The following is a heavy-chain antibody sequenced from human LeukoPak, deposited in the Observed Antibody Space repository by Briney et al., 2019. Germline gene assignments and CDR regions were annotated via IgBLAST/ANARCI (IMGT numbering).Heavy chain of an antibody. J-gene: IGHJ3*02. CDR1: GYTFTNYG. Sequence: ASVKVSCKASGYTFTNYGVSWVRQAPGQGLEWMGWISAYNGNTNYAQKLQGRVTMTTDTSTSTAYMELRSLRSDDTAVYYCAREGYCSSTSCYTQDDAFDIWGQGIMVTVSS. CDR3: AREGYCSSTSCYTQDDAFDI. D-gene: IGHD2-2*02. V-gene: IGHV1-18*01. CDR2: ISAYNGNT.